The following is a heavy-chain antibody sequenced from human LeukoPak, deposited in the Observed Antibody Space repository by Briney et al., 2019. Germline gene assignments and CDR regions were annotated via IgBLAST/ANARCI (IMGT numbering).Heavy chain of an antibody. J-gene: IGHJ4*01. CDR1: GGSISSYY. CDR3: APIFGDYSDFDS. CDR2: IKHTGGT. Sequence: SETLSLTCTVSGGSISSYYWSWIRQPPGKGLEWIGEIKHTGGTNYNPSLRSRVTISLDTSKNQFSLRLSSVTAADTAVYYCAPIFGDYSDFDSWGQGTLVTASS. V-gene: IGHV4-34*01. D-gene: IGHD4-17*01.